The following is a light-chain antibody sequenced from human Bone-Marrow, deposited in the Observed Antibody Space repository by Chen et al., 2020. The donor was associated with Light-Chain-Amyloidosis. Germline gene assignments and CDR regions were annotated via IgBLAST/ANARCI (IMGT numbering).Light chain of an antibody. CDR3: LLTYIGAMV. CDR1: TGAVTSGHF. J-gene: IGLJ2*01. CDR2: DTS. Sequence: QAVLTQETSLTVSPGGTVTRTCGSSTGAVTSGHFPYWFQQKPDQAPRTLMYDTSNKHSWTPARFSGSLLGGQAALTLSGAQPEDEAEYYCLLTYIGAMVFGGGTKLTVL. V-gene: IGLV7-46*01.